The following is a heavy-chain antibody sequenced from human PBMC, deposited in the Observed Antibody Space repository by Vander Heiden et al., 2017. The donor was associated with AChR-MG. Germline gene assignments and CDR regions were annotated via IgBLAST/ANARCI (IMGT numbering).Heavy chain of an antibody. CDR1: GFTFSSYS. D-gene: IGHD2-15*01. CDR3: AREGVVVAATDAFDI. V-gene: IGHV3-21*01. J-gene: IGHJ3*02. Sequence: EVQLVESGGGLVKPGGSLRPSCAASGFTFSSYSMNWVRQAPGKGLEWVSSISSSSSYIYYADSVKGRFTISRDNAKNSLYLQMNSLRAEDTAVYYCAREGVVVAATDAFDIWGQGTMVTVSS. CDR2: ISSSSSYI.